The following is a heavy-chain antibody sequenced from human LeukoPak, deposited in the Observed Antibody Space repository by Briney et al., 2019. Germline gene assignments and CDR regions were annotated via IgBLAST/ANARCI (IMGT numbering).Heavy chain of an antibody. CDR2: IYYSGST. J-gene: IGHJ4*02. CDR3: ARDRGGSDFDY. Sequence: ASQTLSLTCTVSGGSISSYYWSWIRQPPGKGLEWIGYIYYSGSTNYNPSLRSRVTISVDTSKNQFSLKLSSVTAADTAVYYCARDRGGSDFDYWGQGTLVTVSS. D-gene: IGHD2-15*01. V-gene: IGHV4-59*01. CDR1: GGSISSYY.